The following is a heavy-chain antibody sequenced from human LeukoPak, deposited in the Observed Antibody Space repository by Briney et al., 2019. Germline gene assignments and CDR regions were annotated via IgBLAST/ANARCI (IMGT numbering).Heavy chain of an antibody. CDR2: ISESGGYT. Sequence: GGSLRLSCAGSGFTFSSYAMSWVRQAPGKGLEWVSAISESGGYTKYADPVKGRFTISRDNSKNTLYLQMNSLKAEDTAAYYCATEDSSDYYSFDYWGQGTLVTVSS. D-gene: IGHD3-22*01. V-gene: IGHV3-23*01. J-gene: IGHJ4*02. CDR1: GFTFSSYA. CDR3: ATEDSSDYYSFDY.